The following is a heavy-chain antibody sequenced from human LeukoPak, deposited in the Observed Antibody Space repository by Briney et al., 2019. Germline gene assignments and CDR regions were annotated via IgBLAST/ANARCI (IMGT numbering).Heavy chain of an antibody. J-gene: IGHJ3*02. D-gene: IGHD1-26*01. CDR3: ARGGSYSNAFDI. V-gene: IGHV3-53*01. Sequence: GSLRLSCAASGFTVSSNYMSWVRQAPGKGLEWVSVIYSGGSTYHADSVKGRFTISRDNSKNTLYLQMNSLRAVDTAVYYCARGGSYSNAFDIWGQGTMVTVSS. CDR2: IYSGGST. CDR1: GFTVSSNY.